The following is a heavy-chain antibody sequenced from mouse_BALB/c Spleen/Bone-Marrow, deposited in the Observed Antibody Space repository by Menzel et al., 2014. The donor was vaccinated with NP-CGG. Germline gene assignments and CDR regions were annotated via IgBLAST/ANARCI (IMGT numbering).Heavy chain of an antibody. D-gene: IGHD2-1*01. CDR3: ARGGNFAWFAY. CDR1: GFTFSSFG. V-gene: IGHV5-17*02. Sequence: EVKLVESGGGLVQPGGSRKLSCAASGFTFSSFGMHWVRQVPEKGLEWVAYISSGSSTIYYADKVKGRFTISRDNPKNTLFLQMTSLRSEDTAMYYCARGGNFAWFAYWGQGTLVTVSA. CDR2: ISSGSSTI. J-gene: IGHJ3*01.